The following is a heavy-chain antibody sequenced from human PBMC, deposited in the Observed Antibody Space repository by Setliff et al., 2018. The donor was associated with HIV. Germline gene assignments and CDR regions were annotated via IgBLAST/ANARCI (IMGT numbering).Heavy chain of an antibody. CDR2: IYHSATT. CDR1: GSFINSDY. Sequence: PSETLSLTCTVSGSFINSDYWGWIRQPPGKGLEWIGSIYHSATTYYNPSLWGRVTLSLDTSKNHISLHLSSVTAADPAVYYCVRQGHWYIPWYFDYWGQGALVTVSS. D-gene: IGHD1-20*01. CDR3: VRQGHWYIPWYFDY. J-gene: IGHJ4*02. V-gene: IGHV4-38-2*02.